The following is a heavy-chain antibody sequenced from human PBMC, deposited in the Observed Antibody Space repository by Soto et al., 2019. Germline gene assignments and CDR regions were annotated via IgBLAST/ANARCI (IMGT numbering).Heavy chain of an antibody. Sequence: QVQLVESGGGVVQPGRSLRLSCAASGFTFSSYGMYWVRQAPGKGLEWVAVIWYDGSNKYYEDSVKGRFTISRDNSKKPMYLQMNSLRAEETAVYYCASDEVFTVYCGQGTLVTVSS. CDR3: ASDEVFTVY. J-gene: IGHJ4*02. V-gene: IGHV3-33*01. CDR2: IWYDGSNK. D-gene: IGHD2-8*02. CDR1: GFTFSSYG.